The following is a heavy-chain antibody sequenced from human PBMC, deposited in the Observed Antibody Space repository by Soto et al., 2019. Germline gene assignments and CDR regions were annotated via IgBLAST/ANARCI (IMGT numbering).Heavy chain of an antibody. V-gene: IGHV4-31*02. D-gene: IGHD3-10*01. J-gene: IGHJ6*02. CDR3: ARARFGELGSYGMDV. Sequence: SETLSLTXTVSGGSISRGGLYWNWIRQHSGKGLEWIGYIYNNGSAYYNPSLKSRVTISVDTSKNHFSLKLSSVTAADTAVYYCARARFGELGSYGMDVWGQGTTVTVSS. CDR2: IYNNGSA. CDR1: GGSISRGGLY.